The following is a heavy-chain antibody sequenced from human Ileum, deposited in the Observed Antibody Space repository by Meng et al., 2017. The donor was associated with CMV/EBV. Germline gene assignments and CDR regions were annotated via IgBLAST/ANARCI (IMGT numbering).Heavy chain of an antibody. Sequence: QVQLGASGGGDVQVRWSLRLAGAASRFTFRSHGMHWVRQAPGKGPEWVAIIRNDGSYKYYADSVKGRFTISRDNSKNTLYLQMNSLEPEDTAVYYRVRINYLDHWGQGTLVTVSS. CDR2: IRNDGSYK. J-gene: IGHJ4*02. V-gene: IGHV3-30*02. CDR1: RFTFRSHG. CDR3: VRINYLDH.